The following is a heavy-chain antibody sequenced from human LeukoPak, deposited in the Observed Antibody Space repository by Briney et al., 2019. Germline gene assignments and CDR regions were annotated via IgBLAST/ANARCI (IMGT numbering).Heavy chain of an antibody. CDR2: ISYDGSKR. Sequence: GGSLRLSCAASGFTFRTYAVHWVRQAPGKGLEWVAVISYDGSKRYYADSVKGRFTNSRDNSKNAFLQMNSLRAEDTAVYYCARDYDTSGSYFDFFDYWGQGTLVTVSS. V-gene: IGHV3-30-3*01. J-gene: IGHJ4*02. D-gene: IGHD3-22*01. CDR3: ARDYDTSGSYFDFFDY. CDR1: GFTFRTYA.